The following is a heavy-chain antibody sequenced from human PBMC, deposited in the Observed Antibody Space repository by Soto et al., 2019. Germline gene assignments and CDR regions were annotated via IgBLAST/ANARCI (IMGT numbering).Heavy chain of an antibody. D-gene: IGHD3-9*01. CDR1: GYTFTSYA. Sequence: ASVKVSCKASGYTFTSYAMHWVRQAPGQRLEWMGWINAGNGNTKYSQKFQGRVTITRDTSASTAHMELSSLRSEDTAVYYCARENYDILTGYFMSPDYWGQGTLVTVSS. CDR3: ARENYDILTGYFMSPDY. J-gene: IGHJ4*02. V-gene: IGHV1-3*01. CDR2: INAGNGNT.